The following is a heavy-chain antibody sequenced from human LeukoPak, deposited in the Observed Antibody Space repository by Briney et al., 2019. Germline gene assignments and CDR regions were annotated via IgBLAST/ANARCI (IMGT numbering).Heavy chain of an antibody. CDR2: INPNSGGT. CDR3: ARVSRMTTVTLDY. V-gene: IGHV1-2*02. J-gene: IGHJ4*02. Sequence: ASVKVSCKASGGTFSSYAISWVRQAPGQGLEWMGWINPNSGGTNYAQKFQGRDTMTRDTSISTAYMELSRLRSDDTAVYYCARVSRMTTVTLDYWGQGTLVTVSS. D-gene: IGHD4-17*01. CDR1: GGTFSSYA.